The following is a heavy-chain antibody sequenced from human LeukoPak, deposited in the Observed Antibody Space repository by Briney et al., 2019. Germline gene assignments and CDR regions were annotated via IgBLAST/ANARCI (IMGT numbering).Heavy chain of an antibody. CDR3: ARVGGPAAASYFDL. CDR1: GGSISSYY. V-gene: IGHV4-59*08. J-gene: IGHJ2*01. CDR2: IYDSGNT. Sequence: PSETLSLTCTVSGGSISSYYWSWIRQPPGKGLEWIGYIYDSGNTNNNPSLKSRVTISVDTSKNQFSLKLSSVTAADTAVYYCARVGGPAAASYFDLWGRGTLVTVSS. D-gene: IGHD6-25*01.